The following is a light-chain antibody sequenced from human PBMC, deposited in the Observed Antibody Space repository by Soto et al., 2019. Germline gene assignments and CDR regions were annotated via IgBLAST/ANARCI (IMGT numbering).Light chain of an antibody. Sequence: EIVLTQSPGTLSLSPGERATLSCRASQSVSRSYLAWYQQKPGQAPRLLISGASSRATGVPDRFSGSGSGTDFTLTISRLEPEDFAGYYCQQYGSSPWTFGQGTKVEIK. CDR2: GAS. CDR1: QSVSRSY. V-gene: IGKV3-20*01. CDR3: QQYGSSPWT. J-gene: IGKJ1*01.